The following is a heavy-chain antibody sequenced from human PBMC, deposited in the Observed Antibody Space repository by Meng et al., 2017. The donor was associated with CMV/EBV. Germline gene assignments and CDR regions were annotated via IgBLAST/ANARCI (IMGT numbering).Heavy chain of an antibody. CDR2: IIPIFGTA. J-gene: IGHJ6*02. CDR1: GGTFSSYA. CDR3: ARDVIQSGITIFGVAAPPYYYYGMDV. V-gene: IGHV1-69*05. Sequence: SVKVSCKASGGTFSSYAISWVRQAPGQGLEWMGGIIPIFGTANYAQKFQGRVTITTDESTSTAYMELSSLRSEDTAVYYCARDVIQSGITIFGVAAPPYYYYGMDVWGQGTTVTVSS. D-gene: IGHD3-3*01.